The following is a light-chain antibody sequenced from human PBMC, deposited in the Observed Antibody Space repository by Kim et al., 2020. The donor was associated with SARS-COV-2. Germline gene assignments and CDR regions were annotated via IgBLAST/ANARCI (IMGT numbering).Light chain of an antibody. J-gene: IGLJ3*02. CDR2: YDS. Sequence: SYELTQPPSVSVAPGKTARITCGGNNIGSKSVHWYQQKPGQAPVLVIYYDSDRPSGIPERFSGSNSGNTATLTISRVEAGDEADYYCQVWDSSSDHREWVFGGGTQLTVL. V-gene: IGLV3-21*04. CDR3: QVWDSSSDHREWV. CDR1: NIGSKS.